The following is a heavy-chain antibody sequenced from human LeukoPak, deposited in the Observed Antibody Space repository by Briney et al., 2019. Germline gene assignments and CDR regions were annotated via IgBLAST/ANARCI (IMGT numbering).Heavy chain of an antibody. CDR3: ARGIVGATPYYFDY. D-gene: IGHD1-26*01. CDR2: IYPGDSDT. Sequence: KRGESLKISCKGSGYSFTRFWIGWVRQMPGKGLEWMGIIYPGDSDTRNSPSFQGQVTISADKSTSTAYLQWSSLKASDTAMYYCARGIVGATPYYFDYWGQGTLVTVSS. CDR1: GYSFTRFW. J-gene: IGHJ4*02. V-gene: IGHV5-51*01.